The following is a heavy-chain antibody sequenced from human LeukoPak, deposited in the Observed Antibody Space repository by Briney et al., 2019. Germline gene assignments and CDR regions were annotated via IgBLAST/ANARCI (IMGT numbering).Heavy chain of an antibody. D-gene: IGHD2-8*01. CDR2: LYYSGDT. CDR1: GGSINSFNYY. J-gene: IGHJ4*02. V-gene: IGHV4-39*01. CDR3: ARYCTNGVCAY. Sequence: SETLSLTCTVSGGSINSFNYYWAWIRQPPGKTLEWIGSLYYSGDTYYNPPLKSRVTISVDTSKNQFSLRLTSVTAADTAVYYCARYCTNGVCAYWGQGTLVTVSS.